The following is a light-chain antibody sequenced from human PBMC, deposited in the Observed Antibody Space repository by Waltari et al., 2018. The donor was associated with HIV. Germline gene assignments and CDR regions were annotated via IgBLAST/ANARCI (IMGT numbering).Light chain of an antibody. CDR2: RNN. V-gene: IGLV1-47*01. CDR3: AAWDDSLSGHWV. J-gene: IGLJ3*02. Sequence: QSVLTQPPSASGTPGQRVTISCSGSSSNIGSNFVYWYQQLPGTAPKLLIYRNNLRPSGVPDRFSGSKSGTSASLAISGLRSEDEADYYCAAWDDSLSGHWVFGGGTKVTVL. CDR1: SSNIGSNF.